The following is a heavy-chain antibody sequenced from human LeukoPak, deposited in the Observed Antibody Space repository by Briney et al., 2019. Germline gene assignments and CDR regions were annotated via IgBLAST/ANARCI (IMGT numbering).Heavy chain of an antibody. CDR3: ARESGKFDY. CDR1: GLPIADFV. CDR2: ISGDGVST. Sequence: GGSLRLSCVASGLPIADFVMHWVRQAPGKGLEWVSLISGDGVSTFYADSVKGRFSISRDSSKNSLSLEMNSLRTEDTAMYYCARESGKFDYWGQGTLVAVSS. V-gene: IGHV3-43*02. J-gene: IGHJ4*02.